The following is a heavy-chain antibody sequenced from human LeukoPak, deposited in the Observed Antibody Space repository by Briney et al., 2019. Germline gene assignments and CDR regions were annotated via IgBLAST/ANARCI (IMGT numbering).Heavy chain of an antibody. V-gene: IGHV3-7*01. CDR3: ARETNYDILTGYYKSDAFDI. Sequence: PGGSLRLSCAASGFTFSSYWMSWVRQAPGKGLEWVANIKQDGSEKYYVDSVKGRFTISRDNAKNSLYLQMNSLRAEDTAVYYCARETNYDILTGYYKSDAFDIWGQGTMVTVSS. CDR2: IKQDGSEK. J-gene: IGHJ3*02. CDR1: GFTFSSYW. D-gene: IGHD3-9*01.